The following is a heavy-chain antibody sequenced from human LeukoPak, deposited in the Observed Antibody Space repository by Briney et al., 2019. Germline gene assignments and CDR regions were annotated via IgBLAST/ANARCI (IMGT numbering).Heavy chain of an antibody. J-gene: IGHJ4*02. Sequence: GGSLRLSCAVPGLTFSSSWMDWVRQAPGKGLEWVASINPDGNKKYSADSVKGRFTISRDNAENSLYLQMNSLRVEDTAFYYCARDLAYSRLDYWGQGMLVTVSS. CDR1: GLTFSSSW. D-gene: IGHD5-18*01. V-gene: IGHV3-7*01. CDR3: ARDLAYSRLDY. CDR2: INPDGNKK.